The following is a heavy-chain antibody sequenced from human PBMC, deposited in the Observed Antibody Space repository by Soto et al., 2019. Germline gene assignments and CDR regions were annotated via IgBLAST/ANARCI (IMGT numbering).Heavy chain of an antibody. Sequence: EASVKVSCKASGYTFTGYYMHWVRQAPGQGLEWMGWINPNSGGTNYAQKFQGWVTMTRDTSISTAYMELSRLRSDDTAVYYCARGDYGSGYYYYYYGMDVWGQGTTVTVSS. V-gene: IGHV1-2*04. CDR1: GYTFTGYY. CDR2: INPNSGGT. CDR3: ARGDYGSGYYYYYYGMDV. D-gene: IGHD3-10*01. J-gene: IGHJ6*02.